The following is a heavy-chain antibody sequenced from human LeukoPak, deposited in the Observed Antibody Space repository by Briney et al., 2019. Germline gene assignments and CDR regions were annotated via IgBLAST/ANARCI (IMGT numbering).Heavy chain of an antibody. D-gene: IGHD6-13*01. Sequence: SETLSLTCAVSGGSISSGGYSWSWIRQPPGKGLEWIGYIYHSGSTYYNPSLKSRVTISVDRSKNQFSLKLSSVTAADTAVYYCAKYSSSREAFDIWGQGTMVTVSS. CDR3: AKYSSSREAFDI. CDR2: IYHSGST. J-gene: IGHJ3*02. CDR1: GGSISSGGYS. V-gene: IGHV4-30-2*01.